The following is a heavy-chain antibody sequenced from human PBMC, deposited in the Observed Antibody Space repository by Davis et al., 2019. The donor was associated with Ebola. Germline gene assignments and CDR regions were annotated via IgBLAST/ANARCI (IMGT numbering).Heavy chain of an antibody. CDR3: ARGRSSSWAGGRYFDL. CDR1: GYTFTSYD. J-gene: IGHJ2*01. V-gene: IGHV1-8*01. CDR2: MNPNSGNT. Sequence: ASVKVSCKASGYTFTSYDINWVRQATGQGLEWMGWMNPNSGNTGYAQKFQGRVTMTRNTSISTAYMELSSLRSDDTAVYYCARGRSSSWAGGRYFDLWGRGTLVTVSS. D-gene: IGHD6-13*01.